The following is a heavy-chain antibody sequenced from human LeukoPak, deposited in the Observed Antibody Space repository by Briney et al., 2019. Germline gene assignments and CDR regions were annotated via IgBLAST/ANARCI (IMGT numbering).Heavy chain of an antibody. V-gene: IGHV3-15*01. J-gene: IGHJ3*02. D-gene: IGHD2-2*02. CDR1: GFTFSNAW. CDR2: IKSKTDGGTT. CDR3: PTALGLYCSSPSCYTYAFDI. Sequence: GGSLRLSCAASGFTFSNAWMSWVRQAPGKGLEWVGRIKSKTDGGTTDYAAPVKGRFTISRDDSKNTLYLQMNSLKTEDTAVYYCPTALGLYCSSPSCYTYAFDIWGQGTMVTVS.